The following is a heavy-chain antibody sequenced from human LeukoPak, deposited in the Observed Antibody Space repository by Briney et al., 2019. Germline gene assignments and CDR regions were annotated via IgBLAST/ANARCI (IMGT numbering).Heavy chain of an antibody. J-gene: IGHJ4*02. D-gene: IGHD4-17*01. CDR2: IYNGGST. Sequence: PGGSLRLSCAASGGTFSSNYMSWVRQAPGKGLEWVSVIYNGGSTYYADSVKAIFTISRHNPKNTLYLPINSLRGEDTAVSYCESAVTTVTRYFDCWGQGTLVTVSS. CDR1: GGTFSSNY. V-gene: IGHV3-66*01. CDR3: ESAVTTVTRYFDC.